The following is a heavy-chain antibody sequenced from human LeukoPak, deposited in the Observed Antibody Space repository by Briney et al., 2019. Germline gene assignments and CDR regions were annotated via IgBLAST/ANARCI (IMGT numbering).Heavy chain of an antibody. CDR2: IKKDGSEK. D-gene: IGHD6-13*01. Sequence: GGSLRLSCAASGFTFSDYYMSWVRQAPGKGLEWVANIKKDGSEKYYVDSVKGRFTISRDNAKNSLYLQMNSLRAEDTAVYFCARGLYSSTTYYFDYWGQGTLVTVSS. J-gene: IGHJ4*02. CDR3: ARGLYSSTTYYFDY. CDR1: GFTFSDYY. V-gene: IGHV3-7*03.